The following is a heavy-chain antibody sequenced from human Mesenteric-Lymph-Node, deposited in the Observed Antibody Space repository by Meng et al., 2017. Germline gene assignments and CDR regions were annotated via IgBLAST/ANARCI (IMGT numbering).Heavy chain of an antibody. Sequence: QVQLQESGPGLVEPSQTLSLTFTVSCGSISRGGHSWSWIRQHPGKGLEWIAYIYYSGSTHYNPSLKSRVILSVDTSKNQFSLKLSSVTDADTAVYYCARVDSSGYFLDYWGQGTLVTVSS. CDR2: IYYSGST. D-gene: IGHD3-22*01. J-gene: IGHJ4*01. CDR1: CGSISRGGHS. V-gene: IGHV4-31*03. CDR3: ARVDSSGYFLDY.